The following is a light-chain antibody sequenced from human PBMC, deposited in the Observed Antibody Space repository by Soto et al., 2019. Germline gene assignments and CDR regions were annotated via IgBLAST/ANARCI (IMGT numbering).Light chain of an antibody. CDR3: QSYDSSNQRV. V-gene: IGLV6-57*04. CDR2: EDN. J-gene: IGLJ2*01. CDR1: SGSIASNY. Sequence: NFMLTQPHSVSESPGKTGTISCTRSSGSIASNYVQWYQQRPGSAPTTVIYEDNQRPSGVPDRFSGSIDSSSNSASLTISGLKTEDEADYYCQSYDSSNQRVFGGGTKLTVL.